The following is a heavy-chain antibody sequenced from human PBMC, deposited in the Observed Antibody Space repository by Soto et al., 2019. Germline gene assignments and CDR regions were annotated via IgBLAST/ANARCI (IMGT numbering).Heavy chain of an antibody. V-gene: IGHV3-30*18. D-gene: IGHD3-3*01. CDR1: GCTFSSYG. CDR2: ISYDGSNK. CDR3: AKDPDFWSGYPDY. J-gene: IGHJ4*02. Sequence: GSLRLFCSASGCTFSSYGMHWVRQAPGKGLEWVAGISYDGSNKYYADSVKGRFTISRDNSKNTLYLQMNSLRAEDTAVYYCAKDPDFWSGYPDYWGQGTLVTVYS.